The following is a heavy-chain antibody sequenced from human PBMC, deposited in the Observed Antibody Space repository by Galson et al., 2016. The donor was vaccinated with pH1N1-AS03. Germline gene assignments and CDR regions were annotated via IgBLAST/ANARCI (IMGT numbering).Heavy chain of an antibody. V-gene: IGHV1-18*01. J-gene: IGHJ6*02. CDR1: GYTFTSYG. CDR3: AKVGGEGYNWYFYGMDV. CDR2: ISAYNGNT. D-gene: IGHD5-24*01. Sequence: SGYTFTSYGITWVRQAPGQGLEWMGWISAYNGNTKYAQKFPGRVTMTTDTSTSTAYMELRSLRSDDTAVYYCAKVGGEGYNWYFYGMDVWGQGTTVTVSS.